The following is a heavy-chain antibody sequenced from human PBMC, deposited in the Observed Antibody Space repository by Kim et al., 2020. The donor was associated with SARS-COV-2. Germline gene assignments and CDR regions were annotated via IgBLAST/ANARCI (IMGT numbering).Heavy chain of an antibody. CDR2: IYYSGST. CDR1: GGSISSYY. Sequence: SETLSLTCTVSGGSISSYYWSWIRQPPGKGLEWIGYIYYSGSTNYNPSLKSRVTISVDTSKNQFSLKLSSVTAADTAVYYCARDRGTFDYWGQGTLVTVSS. J-gene: IGHJ4*02. V-gene: IGHV4-59*13. CDR3: ARDRGTFDY.